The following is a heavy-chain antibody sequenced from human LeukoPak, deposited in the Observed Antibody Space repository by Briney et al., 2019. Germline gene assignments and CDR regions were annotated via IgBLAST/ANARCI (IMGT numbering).Heavy chain of an antibody. CDR3: ARYVVVPASWDY. V-gene: IGHV4-59*12. CDR2: IYYSGST. Sequence: PSETLSLTCTVSGGSISSYYWSWIRQPPGKGLEWIGYIYYSGSTNYNPSLKSRVTISVNTSKNQFSLKLSSVTAADTAVYYCARYVVVPASWDYWGQGTLVTVSS. J-gene: IGHJ4*02. CDR1: GGSISSYY. D-gene: IGHD2-2*01.